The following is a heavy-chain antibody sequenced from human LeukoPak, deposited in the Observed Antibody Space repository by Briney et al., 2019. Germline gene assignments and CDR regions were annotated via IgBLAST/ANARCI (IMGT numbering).Heavy chain of an antibody. Sequence: SETLSLTCTVSGGSISSTSYSWGWIRQPPGKGLEWIGSIYFSGSTYYNPSLKSRVTISVDTSKNQFSLKLSSVTAADTAVYYCARGKYQLRYFDWLPYYFDYWGQGTLVTVSS. D-gene: IGHD3-9*01. CDR2: IYFSGST. V-gene: IGHV4-39*07. CDR1: GGSISSTSYS. J-gene: IGHJ4*02. CDR3: ARGKYQLRYFDWLPYYFDY.